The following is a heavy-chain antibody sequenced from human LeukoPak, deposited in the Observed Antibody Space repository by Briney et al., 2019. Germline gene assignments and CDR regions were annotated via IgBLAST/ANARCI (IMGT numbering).Heavy chain of an antibody. J-gene: IGHJ4*02. CDR2: INPNSGGT. V-gene: IGHV1-2*02. Sequence: EASVKVSCKASGYTFTDYYMHWVRQAPGQGLEWMGWINPNSGGTNFAQKFQGRVAMTRDTSISTAYMELGSLRSDDTAVYYCARARWQLVPYFDSWAQGTLVTVSS. CDR1: GYTFTDYY. D-gene: IGHD6-6*01. CDR3: ARARWQLVPYFDS.